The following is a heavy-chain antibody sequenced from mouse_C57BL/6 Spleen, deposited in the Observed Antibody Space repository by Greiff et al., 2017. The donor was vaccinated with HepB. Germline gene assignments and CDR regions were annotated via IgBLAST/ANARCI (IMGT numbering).Heavy chain of an antibody. CDR2: IYPSDSET. CDR3: ARWDGCYVGFAY. D-gene: IGHD2-3*01. Sequence: QVQLQQPGAELVRPGSSVKLSCKASGYTFTSYWMDWVKQMPGQGLEWIGNIYPSDSETHYNQKFKDKATLTVDKSSSPAYLQLSSLTSEDSAVYYYARWDGCYVGFAYWGQGTLVTVSA. CDR1: GYTFTSYW. V-gene: IGHV1-61*01. J-gene: IGHJ3*01.